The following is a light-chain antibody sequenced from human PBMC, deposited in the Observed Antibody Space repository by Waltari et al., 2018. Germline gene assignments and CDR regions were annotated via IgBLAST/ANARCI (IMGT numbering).Light chain of an antibody. CDR3: SSYAVSNNLL. CDR1: SRAVGGYQY. Sequence: QSALTQPPSASGSPGQSVTISCTGTSRAVGGYQYVSWYQQHPGKAPRLIIYEVNRRPSGVPDRFSGSKSGNTASLTVSGLQAEDEADYYCSSYAVSNNLLFGGGTKLTVL. J-gene: IGLJ2*01. CDR2: EVN. V-gene: IGLV2-8*01.